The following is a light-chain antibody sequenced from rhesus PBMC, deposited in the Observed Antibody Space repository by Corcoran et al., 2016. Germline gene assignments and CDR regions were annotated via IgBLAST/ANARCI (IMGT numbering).Light chain of an antibody. CDR1: PGITSR. CDR2: KGS. J-gene: IGKJ4*01. Sequence: DIQMTQSPSSLSASVGDTVTIPLRASPGITSRLAWYHQKPGNAPKLLIYKGSSLQSGVPSRFSGSGSGTDITLAISSLQSEGFATCCCQQCSSSPLTFGGGTKVELK. CDR3: QQCSSSPLT. V-gene: IGKV1-22*01.